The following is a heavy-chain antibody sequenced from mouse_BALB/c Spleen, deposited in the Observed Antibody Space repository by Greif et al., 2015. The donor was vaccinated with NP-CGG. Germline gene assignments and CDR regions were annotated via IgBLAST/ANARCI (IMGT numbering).Heavy chain of an antibody. V-gene: IGHV1-7*01. CDR2: INPSTGYT. Sequence: VQLQQSGAELAKPGASVKMSCKASGYTFTSYWMHWVKQRPGQGLEWIGYINPSTGYTEYNQKFKDKATLTADKSSSTAYMQLSSLTSEDSAVYYCARYDYWFAYWGQGTLVTVSA. CDR1: GYTFTSYW. CDR3: ARYDYWFAY. J-gene: IGHJ3*01. D-gene: IGHD2-4*01.